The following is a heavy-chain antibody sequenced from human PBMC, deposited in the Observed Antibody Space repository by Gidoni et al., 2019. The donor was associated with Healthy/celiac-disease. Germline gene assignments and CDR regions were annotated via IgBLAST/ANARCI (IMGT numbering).Heavy chain of an antibody. J-gene: IGHJ4*02. V-gene: IGHV1-2*06. CDR3: ASIGSLWFGELAFDY. CDR1: GYTFTGYY. CDR2: INPNSGGT. D-gene: IGHD3-10*01. Sequence: QVQLVQSGAEVKKPGASVKVSCKASGYTFTGYYMHWVRQAPGQGLEWMGRINPNSGGTNYAQKFQGRVTMTRDTSISTAYMELSRLRSDDTAVYYCASIGSLWFGELAFDYWGQGTLVTVSS.